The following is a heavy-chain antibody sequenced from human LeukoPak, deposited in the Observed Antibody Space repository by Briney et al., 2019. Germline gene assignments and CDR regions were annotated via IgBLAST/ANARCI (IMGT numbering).Heavy chain of an antibody. Sequence: ASVKVSCKASGYTLTGYYMHWVRQAPGQGLEWMGRINPNSGGTNYAQKFQGRVTMTRDTSISTAYMELSSLRSEDTAVYYCARDKQYYYDSSGLYYFDYWGQGTLVTVSS. D-gene: IGHD3-22*01. CDR2: INPNSGGT. CDR1: GYTLTGYY. V-gene: IGHV1-2*06. J-gene: IGHJ4*02. CDR3: ARDKQYYYDSSGLYYFDY.